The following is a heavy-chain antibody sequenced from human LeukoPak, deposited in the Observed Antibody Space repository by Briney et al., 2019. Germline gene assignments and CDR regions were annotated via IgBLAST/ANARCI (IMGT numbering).Heavy chain of an antibody. Sequence: PSETLSLTCAVYGGSFSGYYWSWIRQPPGKGLEWIGEINHSGSTNYNPSLKSRVTISVDTSKNQFSLKLSSVTAADTAVYYCARLLAVAGTNWGQGTLVTVSS. CDR2: INHSGST. CDR3: ARLLAVAGTN. CDR1: GGSFSGYY. J-gene: IGHJ4*02. D-gene: IGHD6-19*01. V-gene: IGHV4-34*01.